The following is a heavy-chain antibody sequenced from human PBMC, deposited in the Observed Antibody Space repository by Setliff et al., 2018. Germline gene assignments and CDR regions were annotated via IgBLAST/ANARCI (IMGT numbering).Heavy chain of an antibody. Sequence: RLSCAASGFTFDDYGMSWVRQAPGKGLEWVSGINWNGGSTGYAASVRDRFTISRDNAKNILYLQMNSLRGEDTAVYYCSRGDCSGGPCDTDVYCHYMDVWGKGTTVTVSS. CDR3: SRGDCSGGPCDTDVYCHYMDV. J-gene: IGHJ6*03. D-gene: IGHD2-15*01. CDR1: GFTFDDYG. CDR2: INWNGGST. V-gene: IGHV3-20*04.